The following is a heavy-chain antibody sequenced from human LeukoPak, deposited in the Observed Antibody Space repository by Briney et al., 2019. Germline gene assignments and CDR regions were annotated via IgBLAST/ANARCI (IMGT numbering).Heavy chain of an antibody. J-gene: IGHJ4*02. V-gene: IGHV1-2*02. CDR3: ARDGGHCSGGSCPALIDY. CDR2: INPNSGST. D-gene: IGHD2-15*01. CDR1: GYTFTGYY. Sequence: ASVKVSCKASGYTFTGYYIHWVRQAPGQGLEWMGWINPNSGSTNYAQKFQGRVTLTRDTSITTAYMEVSRLKSDDTAVYYCARDGGHCSGGSCPALIDYWGQGTLVTVSS.